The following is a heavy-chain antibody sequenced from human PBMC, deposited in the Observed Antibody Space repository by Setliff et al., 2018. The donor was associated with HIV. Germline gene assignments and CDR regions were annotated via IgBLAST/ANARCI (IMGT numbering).Heavy chain of an antibody. J-gene: IGHJ4*02. D-gene: IGHD1-26*01. Sequence: SETLSLTCTVSGGSISSSSYYWGWIRQPPGKGLEWIGTIYYSGSTYSNPSLKSRVTISVDKSKNQFSLKLSSVTAADTAVYYCARDRGSGSWFDFWGQGTLVTVSS. CDR2: IYYSGST. CDR1: GGSISSSSYY. V-gene: IGHV4-39*07. CDR3: ARDRGSGSWFDF.